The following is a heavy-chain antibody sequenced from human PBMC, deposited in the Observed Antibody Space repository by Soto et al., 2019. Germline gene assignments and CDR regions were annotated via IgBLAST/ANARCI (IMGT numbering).Heavy chain of an antibody. CDR2: ISGSGGST. CDR3: ASLWGVVPAAIFTGNY. CDR1: GFTFSSYA. Sequence: GGSLRLSCAASGFTFSSYAMSWVRQAPGKGLEWVSAISGSGGSTYYADSVKGRFTISRDNSKNTLYLQMNSLRAEDTAVYYCASLWGVVPAAIFTGNYWGQGTLVTVSS. V-gene: IGHV3-23*01. D-gene: IGHD2-2*01. J-gene: IGHJ4*02.